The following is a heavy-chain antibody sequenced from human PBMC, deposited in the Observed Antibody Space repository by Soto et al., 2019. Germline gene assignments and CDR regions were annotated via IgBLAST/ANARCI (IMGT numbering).Heavy chain of an antibody. CDR1: GFTFSSYA. Sequence: GGSLRLSCAASGFTFSSYAMHWVRQAPGKGLEWVAVISYDGSNKYYADSVKGRFTISRDNSKNTLYLQMNSLRAEDTAVYYCAREAGRGYSYGYYYYYYGMDVWGQGTTVTVSS. CDR3: AREAGRGYSYGYYYYYYGMDV. V-gene: IGHV3-30-3*01. J-gene: IGHJ6*02. D-gene: IGHD5-18*01. CDR2: ISYDGSNK.